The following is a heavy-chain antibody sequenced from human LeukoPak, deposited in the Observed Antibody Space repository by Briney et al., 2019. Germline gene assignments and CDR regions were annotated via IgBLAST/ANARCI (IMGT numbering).Heavy chain of an antibody. CDR2: INHSGST. D-gene: IGHD1-26*01. CDR3: ARVGATPDP. V-gene: IGHV4-34*01. Sequence: SETLSITCAVYGGSFSGYYWSWIRQPPGKGLEWIGEINHSGSTNYNPSLKSRVTISVDTSKNQFSLKLSSVTAADTAVYYCARVGATPDPWGQGTLVTVSS. J-gene: IGHJ5*02. CDR1: GGSFSGYY.